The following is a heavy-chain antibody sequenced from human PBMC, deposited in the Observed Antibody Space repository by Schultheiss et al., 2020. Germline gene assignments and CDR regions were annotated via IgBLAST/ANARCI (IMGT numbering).Heavy chain of an antibody. J-gene: IGHJ4*02. CDR2: INHSGST. CDR3: ARHEWDLLNFDY. CDR1: GGSFSGYY. V-gene: IGHV4-34*01. Sequence: SETLSLTCAVYGGSFSGYYWSWIRQPPGKGLEWIGEINHSGSTNYNPSLKSRVTISVDTSKNQFSLKLSSVTAADTAVYYCARHEWDLLNFDYWGQGTLVTVSS. D-gene: IGHD1-26*01.